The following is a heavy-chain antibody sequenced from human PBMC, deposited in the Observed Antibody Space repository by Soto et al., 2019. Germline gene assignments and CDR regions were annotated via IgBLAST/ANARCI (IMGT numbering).Heavy chain of an antibody. CDR1: GGTISSYY. D-gene: IGHD3-10*01. V-gene: IGHV4-59*01. CDR3: ARELFGRSVWFDP. Sequence: SETQSLTCPVSGGTISSYYWSWIRQPPGKGLEWIGYIYYSGSANYNPSLKSRVTISVDTSKNQFSLKLSSVTAADTAVYYCARELFGRSVWFDPWGQGTLVTVS. J-gene: IGHJ5*02. CDR2: IYYSGSA.